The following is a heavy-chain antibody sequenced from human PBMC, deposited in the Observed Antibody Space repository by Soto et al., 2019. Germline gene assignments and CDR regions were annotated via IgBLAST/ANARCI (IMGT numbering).Heavy chain of an antibody. D-gene: IGHD2-15*01. V-gene: IGHV1-46*01. CDR3: ARDLVPYY. Sequence: ASVKVSCKASGYTFTSYYLHWVRQAPGQGLEWMAIINPSTGTTTYAQKFQGRVTMSSDSSTSTVYMELSRLRSEDTAVYYCARDLVPYYWGQGALVTVSS. J-gene: IGHJ4*02. CDR2: INPSTGTT. CDR1: GYTFTSYY.